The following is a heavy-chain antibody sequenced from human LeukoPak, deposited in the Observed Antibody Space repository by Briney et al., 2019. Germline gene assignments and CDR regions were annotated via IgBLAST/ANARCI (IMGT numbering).Heavy chain of an antibody. D-gene: IGHD3-22*01. Sequence: SETLSLTCTVSGGSISSYYWSWIRQPPGKGLEWIGYIYYSGGTNYNPSLKSRVTISVDTSKNQFSLKLTSVTAADTAVYYCARSSEGRYYYDSSGYSYYYYYMDVWGKGTTVTISS. V-gene: IGHV4-59*01. CDR3: ARSSEGRYYYDSSGYSYYYYYMDV. CDR1: GGSISSYY. J-gene: IGHJ6*03. CDR2: IYYSGGT.